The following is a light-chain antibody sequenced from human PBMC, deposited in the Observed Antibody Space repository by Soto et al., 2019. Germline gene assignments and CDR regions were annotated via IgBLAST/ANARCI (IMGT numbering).Light chain of an antibody. CDR1: QSVSSSY. V-gene: IGKV3-11*01. CDR3: QHRSNWPIT. J-gene: IGKJ5*01. Sequence: EIVLTQSPGTLSLSPGERATLSCRASQSVSSSYLAWYQQKPGQAPRLLIYDTSNRATGIPARFSGSGSGTDFTLTINNLDPEDFAVYYCQHRSNWPITFGQGTRLEIK. CDR2: DTS.